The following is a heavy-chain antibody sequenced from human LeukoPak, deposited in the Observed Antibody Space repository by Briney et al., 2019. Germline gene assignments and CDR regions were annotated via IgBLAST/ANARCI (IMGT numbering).Heavy chain of an antibody. V-gene: IGHV3-15*01. CDR2: IKSKTDGGTT. Sequence: PGGSLRLSCAASGFIFTNAWMNWVRQAPGKGLEWVGRIKSKTDGGTTDYAAPVKGRFTVPRDDSKKMLYLQMNSLKTEDTGVYYCTSSSSDWGQGTRVTVSS. CDR1: GFIFTNAW. J-gene: IGHJ4*02. CDR3: TSSSSD. D-gene: IGHD6-19*01.